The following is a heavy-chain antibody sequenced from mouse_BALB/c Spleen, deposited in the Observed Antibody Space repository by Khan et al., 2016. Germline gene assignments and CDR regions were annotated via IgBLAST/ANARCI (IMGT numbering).Heavy chain of an antibody. D-gene: IGHD2-3*01. V-gene: IGHV14-3*02. CDR3: ARRGYDGYYVFAY. J-gene: IGHJ3*01. CDR2: IDPANGNT. Sequence: VQLKESGAELVKPGASVKLSCTASGFNIKDTYMYWVKQRPEQGLEWIGRIDPANGNTKYDPKFQGKATITADTSSNTAYLQLSSLTSEDTAVYYCARRGYDGYYVFAYWGQGTLVTVSA. CDR1: GFNIKDTY.